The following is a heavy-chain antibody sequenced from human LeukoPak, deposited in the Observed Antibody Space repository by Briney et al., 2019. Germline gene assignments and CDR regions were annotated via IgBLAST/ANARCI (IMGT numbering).Heavy chain of an antibody. CDR1: GGSFSGYY. Sequence: PSGTLSLTCAVYGGSFSGYYWSWIRQPPGKGLEWIGEINHSGSTNYNPSLKSRVTISVDTSKNQFSLKLSSVTAADTAVYYCARGGVKTYYYDSSGYYPRGRTRAVGYWGQGTLVTVSS. CDR3: ARGGVKTYYYDSSGYYPRGRTRAVGY. V-gene: IGHV4-34*01. CDR2: INHSGST. J-gene: IGHJ4*02. D-gene: IGHD3-22*01.